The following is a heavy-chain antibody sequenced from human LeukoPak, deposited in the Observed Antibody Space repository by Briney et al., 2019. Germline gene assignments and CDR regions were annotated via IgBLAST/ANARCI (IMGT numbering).Heavy chain of an antibody. CDR2: ISGSGGTT. J-gene: IGHJ4*02. Sequence: GGSLRLSCAASGFTFSTYAMTWDRQAPGEGLEWVSGISGSGGTTYYTDSVKGRFTISRDNSKNTLHLQMSSLRAEDTAVYYCARDGGAMAARYYFDYWGQGTLVTVSS. CDR3: ARDGGAMAARYYFDY. D-gene: IGHD5-18*01. CDR1: GFTFSTYA. V-gene: IGHV3-23*01.